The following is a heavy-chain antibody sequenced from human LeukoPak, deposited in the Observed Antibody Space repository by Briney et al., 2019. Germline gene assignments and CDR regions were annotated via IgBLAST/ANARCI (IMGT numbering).Heavy chain of an antibody. CDR2: IRSKANSYAT. J-gene: IGHJ4*02. CDR3: TRSWQQFTFDY. V-gene: IGHV3-73*01. Sequence: GGSLKLSCAASGFTFSGSAMHWVRQASGKGLEWVGRIRSKANSYATAYAASAKGRFTISRDDSKNTAYLQMNSLKTEDTAVYYCTRSWQQFTFDYWGQGTLVTVSS. D-gene: IGHD6-13*01. CDR1: GFTFSGSA.